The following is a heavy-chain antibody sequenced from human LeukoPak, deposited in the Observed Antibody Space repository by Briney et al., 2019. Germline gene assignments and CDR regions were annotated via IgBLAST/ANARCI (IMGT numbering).Heavy chain of an antibody. D-gene: IGHD3-22*01. V-gene: IGHV3-21*01. CDR2: ISSTSNFI. CDR1: GFSFSGFS. CDR3: QAGGYYTSFDH. J-gene: IGHJ4*02. Sequence: GGSLRLSCGASGFSFSGFSMNWVRQAPGKGLEWVASISSTSNFIYHADSVKGRFTISRDNAKASLFLQMSSLRVEDTAVYYCQAGGYYTSFDHWGQGILVIVSS.